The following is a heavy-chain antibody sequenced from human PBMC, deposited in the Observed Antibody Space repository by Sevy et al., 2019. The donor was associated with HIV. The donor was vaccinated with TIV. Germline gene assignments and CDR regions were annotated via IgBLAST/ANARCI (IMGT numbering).Heavy chain of an antibody. CDR3: ARTVKWELLGD. CDR2: ISYSGTT. D-gene: IGHD1-26*01. V-gene: IGHV4-31*03. CDR1: GGSISSGTYY. J-gene: IGHJ4*02. Sequence: SETLSLTCSVSGGSISSGTYYWNWIRQRPGKGLEWIGYISYSGTTYYNPSLRSRVTISVDTSENQFSLILSSVTAADTAGYYCARTVKWELLGDWGQGTLVTVSS.